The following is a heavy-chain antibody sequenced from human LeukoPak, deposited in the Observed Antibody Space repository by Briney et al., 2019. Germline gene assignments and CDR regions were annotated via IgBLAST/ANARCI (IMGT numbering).Heavy chain of an antibody. Sequence: GGSLRLSCAASGFTFSSYAMSWVRQPPGKGLEWVSAISGSGGSTYYPDSVKGRFTISRDNSKNTLYLQMNSLRDEDTAVYYCAKQTRPQLERRLGFDYWGQGTLVTVSS. D-gene: IGHD1-1*01. J-gene: IGHJ4*02. CDR3: AKQTRPQLERRLGFDY. CDR2: ISGSGGST. CDR1: GFTFSSYA. V-gene: IGHV3-23*01.